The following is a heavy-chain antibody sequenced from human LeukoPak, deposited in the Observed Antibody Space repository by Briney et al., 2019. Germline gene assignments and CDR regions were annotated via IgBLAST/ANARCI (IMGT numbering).Heavy chain of an antibody. CDR1: GYTLTELS. CDR3: AIARTTGTHNWFDP. Sequence: ASVKVSCKVSGYTLTELSMHWVRQAPGKGLEWMGGFDPEDGETIYAQKFQGRVTMTEDTSTDTAYMELSSLRSEDTAVYYCAIARTTGTHNWFDPWGQGTLVTVSS. CDR2: FDPEDGET. J-gene: IGHJ5*02. D-gene: IGHD1-1*01. V-gene: IGHV1-24*01.